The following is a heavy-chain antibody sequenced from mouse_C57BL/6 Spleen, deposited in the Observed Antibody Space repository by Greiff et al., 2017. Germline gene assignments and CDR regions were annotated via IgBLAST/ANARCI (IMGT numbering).Heavy chain of an antibody. CDR3: ARSLYDYDPWFAY. D-gene: IGHD2-4*01. V-gene: IGHV8-8*01. CDR1: GFSLSTFGLG. Sequence: QVQLKESGPGILQPSQTLSLTCSFSGFSLSTFGLGVGWIRQPSGKGLEWLAHIWWDADKYYNPALKSRLTISKDTSKNQVFLKIANVDTADTATYYCARSLYDYDPWFAYWGQGTLVTVSA. J-gene: IGHJ3*01. CDR2: IWWDADK.